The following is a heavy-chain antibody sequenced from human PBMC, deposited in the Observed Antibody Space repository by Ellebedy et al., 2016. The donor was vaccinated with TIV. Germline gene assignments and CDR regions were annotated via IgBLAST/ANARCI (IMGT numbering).Heavy chain of an antibody. Sequence: GSLRLXXTVSGGSASRYFWSWIRQPAGKGLEWIGRIFTSGSFNYNPSLMSRVTISVVTSKNQISLRLNSVTAADTAVYYCARVHCSITTCDYYYMDVWGKGTTVTVSS. CDR1: GGSASRYF. CDR2: IFTSGSF. D-gene: IGHD1-1*01. J-gene: IGHJ6*03. V-gene: IGHV4-4*07. CDR3: ARVHCSITTCDYYYMDV.